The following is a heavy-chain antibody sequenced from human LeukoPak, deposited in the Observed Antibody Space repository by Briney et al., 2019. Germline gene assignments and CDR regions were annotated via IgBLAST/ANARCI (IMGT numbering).Heavy chain of an antibody. D-gene: IGHD3-22*01. Sequence: GESLKISCKGSGYSFTSYWIGGVGQMPGKGLEGMGSIYPGDADTSDSPCFQGQVNISADKSISTAYLQWSSLKASDTAMYYCARRGYDSSGNFDYWGQGPLVTVSS. V-gene: IGHV5-51*01. J-gene: IGHJ4*02. CDR2: IYPGDADT. CDR3: ARRGYDSSGNFDY. CDR1: GYSFTSYW.